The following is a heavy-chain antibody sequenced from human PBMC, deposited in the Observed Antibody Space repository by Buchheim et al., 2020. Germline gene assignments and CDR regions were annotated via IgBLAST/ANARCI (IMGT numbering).Heavy chain of an antibody. Sequence: QVQLVESGGGVVQPGRSLRLSCAASGFTFSSYGMHWVRQAPDKGLEWVAVIWYDGSNKYYADSVKGRFTISRDNSKNTLYLQMNSLRAEDTAVYYCARGSEGFGVAYYYGMDVWGQGTT. CDR2: IWYDGSNK. V-gene: IGHV3-33*01. J-gene: IGHJ6*02. CDR3: ARGSEGFGVAYYYGMDV. D-gene: IGHD3-10*01. CDR1: GFTFSSYG.